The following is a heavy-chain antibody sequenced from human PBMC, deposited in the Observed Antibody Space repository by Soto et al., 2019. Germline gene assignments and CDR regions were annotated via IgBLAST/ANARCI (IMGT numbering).Heavy chain of an antibody. CDR3: ARHVGSYWYFDL. D-gene: IGHD1-26*01. CDR2: IYSDGNT. CDR1: GFTVSTSY. Sequence: EVQLVESGGDLVQPGGSLRLSCAASGFTVSTSYMGWVRQAPGKGLEWVSSIYSDGNTYYADSVRGRFTIYTDNSKDTLYLQMNRLRVDDTAMYYCARHVGSYWYFDLWGRGTLVIVSS. V-gene: IGHV3-66*04. J-gene: IGHJ2*01.